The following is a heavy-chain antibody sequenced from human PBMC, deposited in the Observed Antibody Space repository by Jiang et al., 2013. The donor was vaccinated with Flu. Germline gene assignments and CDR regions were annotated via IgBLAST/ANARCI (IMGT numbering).Heavy chain of an antibody. CDR3: ALISMPTTGGFDY. V-gene: IGHV1-2*02. CDR1: RSTFTGYY. CDR2: LNPHSAGT. J-gene: IGHJ4*02. D-gene: IGHD5-24*01. Sequence: AEVKRPGASVKVSCKASRSTFTGYYIHWVRQAPGQGLEWVGWLNPHSAGTNYAQKFRGRVTMTGDTSISTAYMDLTSLRSDDTAVYYCALISMPTTGGFDYWGQGTLVTVSS.